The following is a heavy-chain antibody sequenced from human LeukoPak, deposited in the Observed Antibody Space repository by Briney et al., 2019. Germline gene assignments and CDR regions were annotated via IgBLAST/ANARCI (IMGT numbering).Heavy chain of an antibody. CDR1: GYIFTSYW. V-gene: IGHV5-10-1*01. D-gene: IGHD4-11*01. Sequence: GESLKISCKGSGYIFTSYWISWVRQMPGKGLECMGRIDPSDSYTNYSPSFQGHVTISADKSISTAYLQWSSLKASDTAMYYCARQGDYRNWFDPWGQGTLVTVSS. J-gene: IGHJ5*02. CDR3: ARQGDYRNWFDP. CDR2: IDPSDSYT.